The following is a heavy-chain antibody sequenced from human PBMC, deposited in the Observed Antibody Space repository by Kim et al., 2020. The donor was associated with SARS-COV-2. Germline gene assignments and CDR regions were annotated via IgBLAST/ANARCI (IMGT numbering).Heavy chain of an antibody. V-gene: IGHV3-21*01. D-gene: IGHD3-22*01. Sequence: GGSLRLSCAASGFTFTNYNMNWVRQAPGKGLEWVSSISSSSSYIYYTDSVKGRFTISRDNAKNSLYLQMNSLRAEDTAVYYCARDWIGNSGLNPYYYYGMDVWGQGTTVTVSS. CDR1: GFTFTNYN. CDR2: ISSSSSYI. CDR3: ARDWIGNSGLNPYYYYGMDV. J-gene: IGHJ6*02.